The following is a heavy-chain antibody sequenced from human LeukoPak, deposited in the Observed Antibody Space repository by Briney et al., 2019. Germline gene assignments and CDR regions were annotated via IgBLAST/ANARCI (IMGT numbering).Heavy chain of an antibody. J-gene: IGHJ4*02. Sequence: PGGALRLSCSASGFTFSNYCMSWVRQARGKGLEGVANIKQDGSEKYYGDSVKGRFTISRDIAKNSLYLQMNSLRADDTAVYYCARQRGSSCFDYWGQGTQVTVSS. CDR2: IKQDGSEK. D-gene: IGHD6-13*01. CDR3: ARQRGSSCFDY. CDR1: GFTFSNYC. V-gene: IGHV3-7*01.